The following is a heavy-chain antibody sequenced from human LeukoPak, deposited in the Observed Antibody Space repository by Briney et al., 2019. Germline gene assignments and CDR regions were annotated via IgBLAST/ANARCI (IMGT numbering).Heavy chain of an antibody. CDR3: ARGDVDYYDSSGYLALIDY. J-gene: IGHJ4*01. CDR2: ISYDGSNK. Sequence: GGSLRLSCAASGFTFSSYAMHWVRQAPGKGLEWVAVISYDGSNKYYADSVKGRFTISRDNSKNTLYLQMNSVRAEDTAEYYCARGDVDYYDSSGYLALIDYRGHGTLVTASS. D-gene: IGHD3-22*01. V-gene: IGHV3-30-3*01. CDR1: GFTFSSYA.